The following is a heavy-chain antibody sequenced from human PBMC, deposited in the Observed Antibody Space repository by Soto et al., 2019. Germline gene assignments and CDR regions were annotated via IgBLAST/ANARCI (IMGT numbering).Heavy chain of an antibody. Sequence: GGSLRLSCAASGFTFDNFAMSWVRQTPGKGLEWVSGISAGGENTFYADSLQGRMTISRDNSKNIISLQMDSLRAEDTAVYYCAKDLNFDFWSGPSLDFWGQGTLVTVSS. D-gene: IGHD3-3*01. J-gene: IGHJ4*02. V-gene: IGHV3-23*01. CDR2: ISAGGENT. CDR3: AKDLNFDFWSGPSLDF. CDR1: GFTFDNFA.